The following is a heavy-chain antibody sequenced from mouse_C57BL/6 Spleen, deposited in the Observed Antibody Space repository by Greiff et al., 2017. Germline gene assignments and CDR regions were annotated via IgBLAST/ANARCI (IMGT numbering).Heavy chain of an antibody. D-gene: IGHD5-1*01. CDR3: ARRSTYYFDC. V-gene: IGHV1-82*01. CDR2: IYPGDGDT. Sequence: VQLQQSGPELVKPGASVKISCKASGYAFSSSWMNWVKQRPGKGLEWIGRIYPGDGDTNYNGKFKGKATLTADKSSSTAYMQLSSLTAEDSAVYFCARRSTYYFDCWGQGTTLTVSS. CDR1: GYAFSSSW. J-gene: IGHJ2*01.